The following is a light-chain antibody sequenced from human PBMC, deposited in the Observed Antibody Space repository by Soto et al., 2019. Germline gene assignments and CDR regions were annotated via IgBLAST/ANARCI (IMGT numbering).Light chain of an antibody. CDR2: LGS. J-gene: IGKJ4*01. V-gene: IGKV2-28*01. CDR1: QSLLHSNGIKY. Sequence: EIVMTQSPLSLPVTPGEPASISCRSSQSLLHSNGIKYLDWYVQKPGQSPQLLIYLGSNRASGVPDRFSGSGSGTDFTLKISRVVAEDVGVYYCMQALQTPTFGGGTRVEIK. CDR3: MQALQTPT.